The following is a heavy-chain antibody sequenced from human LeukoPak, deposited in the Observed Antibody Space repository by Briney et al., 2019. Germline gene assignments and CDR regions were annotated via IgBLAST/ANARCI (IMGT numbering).Heavy chain of an antibody. CDR1: GGSFSGYY. CDR3: ARAPYCSGGSCYFPKRTNYFDY. J-gene: IGHJ4*02. CDR2: INHSGST. D-gene: IGHD2-15*01. V-gene: IGHV4-34*01. Sequence: SSETLSLTFAVYGGSFSGYYWSWIRQPPGKGLEWIGEINHSGSTNYNPSLKSRVTISVDTSKNQFSLKLSSVTAADTAVYYCARAPYCSGGSCYFPKRTNYFDYWGQGTLVTVSS.